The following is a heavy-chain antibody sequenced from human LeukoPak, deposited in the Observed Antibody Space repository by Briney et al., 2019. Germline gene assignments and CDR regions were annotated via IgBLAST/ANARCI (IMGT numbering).Heavy chain of an antibody. CDR1: GGHIDSVY. V-gene: IGHV4-59*01. CDR2: VRHSGST. J-gene: IGHJ4*02. Sequence: SETLSLTCSVSGGHIDSVYWTWIRQPPGKRLEWIGEVRHSGSTNYNPSLKSRVTMSVDMSKNQFSLKLNSVTAADTAVYYCAGATATGTGRAFHYWAQGNLVPVSS. CDR3: AGATATGTGRAFHY. D-gene: IGHD3-10*01.